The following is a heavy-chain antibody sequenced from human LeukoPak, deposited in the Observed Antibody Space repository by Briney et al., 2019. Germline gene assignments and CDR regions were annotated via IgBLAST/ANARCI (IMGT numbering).Heavy chain of an antibody. V-gene: IGHV4-38-2*02. D-gene: IGHD3/OR15-3a*01. Sequence: SETLSLTCTVSGYSISSGYYWGWIRQPPGKGLEWIGSIYHSGSTYYNASLKSQVSISIDTSKNQFSLRLTSVTAADTAVYYCARQTGSGLFILPGGQGTQVTVSS. CDR3: ARQTGSGLFILP. CDR2: IYHSGST. J-gene: IGHJ4*02. CDR1: GYSISSGYY.